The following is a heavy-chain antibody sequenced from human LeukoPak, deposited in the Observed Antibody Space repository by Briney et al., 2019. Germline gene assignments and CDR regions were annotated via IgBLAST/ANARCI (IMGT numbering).Heavy chain of an antibody. D-gene: IGHD3-10*01. CDR2: ISWNSGSI. CDR3: AKDRGYYGSGKAFDI. J-gene: IGHJ3*02. CDR1: GFTFDDYA. V-gene: IGHV3-9*01. Sequence: GRSLRLSCAASGFTFDDYAMHWVRQAPGKGLEWVSGISWNSGSIGYADSVRGRFTISRDNAKNSLYLEMNSLRAEDTALYYCAKDRGYYGSGKAFDIWGQGTMVTVSS.